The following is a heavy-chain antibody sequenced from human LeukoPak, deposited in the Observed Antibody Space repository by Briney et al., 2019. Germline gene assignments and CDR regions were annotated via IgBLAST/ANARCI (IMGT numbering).Heavy chain of an antibody. CDR2: IRSDGSNK. CDR3: AKDMNRRVTYYMDV. D-gene: IGHD4-23*01. V-gene: IGHV3-30*02. J-gene: IGHJ6*03. CDR1: GFTFGSYG. Sequence: GGSLRLSCAASGFTFGSYGMHWVRQAPGKGLEWVTFIRSDGSNKYYADSVKGRFTISRDNSKNTLYLQMNSLRVEDTAVYYCAKDMNRRVTYYMDVWGKGTTVTISS.